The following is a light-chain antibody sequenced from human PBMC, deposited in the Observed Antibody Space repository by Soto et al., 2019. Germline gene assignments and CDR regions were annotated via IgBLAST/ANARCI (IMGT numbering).Light chain of an antibody. CDR1: QSLLHSNGYNY. CDR2: SNS. V-gene: IGKV2-28*01. Sequence: DIEMTQSPLSLSVTPGEPASISCRSSQSLLHSNGYNYLDWYLQKPGQSPQLLISSNSNRASGVPDRFSGSGSGTEFTLKISKVEAGDVGVYYCMQALQTPRTFGQGTKLEIK. CDR3: MQALQTPRT. J-gene: IGKJ2*01.